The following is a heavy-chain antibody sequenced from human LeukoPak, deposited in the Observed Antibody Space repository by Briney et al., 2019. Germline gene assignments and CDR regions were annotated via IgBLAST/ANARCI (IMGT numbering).Heavy chain of an antibody. J-gene: IGHJ4*02. CDR3: AGDEWGLPL. V-gene: IGHV4-34*01. D-gene: IGHD1-26*01. CDR2: INHSGST. Sequence: SETLSLTCAVYGGSFSGYYWSWIRQPPGKGLEWIGEINHSGSTNYNPSLKSRVTISVDTSKNQFSLKLSSVTAADTAVYYCAGDEWGLPLWGQGTLVTVSS. CDR1: GGSFSGYY.